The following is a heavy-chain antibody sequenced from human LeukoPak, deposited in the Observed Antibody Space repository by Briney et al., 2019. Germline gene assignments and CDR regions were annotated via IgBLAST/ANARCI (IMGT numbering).Heavy chain of an antibody. CDR2: IKDDGTEI. CDR3: TREQYCSTTTYYNRYFDS. Sequence: GGSLRLSCAASGFTFSSSWMHWVRQAPGEGLVWLSRIKDDGTEIDYADTVKGRFTISRDNAKNTLELQMNSLTSEDTAVYYCTREQYCSTTTYYNRYFDSWGQGTLVTVSS. J-gene: IGHJ4*02. V-gene: IGHV3-74*01. D-gene: IGHD2-2*01. CDR1: GFTFSSSW.